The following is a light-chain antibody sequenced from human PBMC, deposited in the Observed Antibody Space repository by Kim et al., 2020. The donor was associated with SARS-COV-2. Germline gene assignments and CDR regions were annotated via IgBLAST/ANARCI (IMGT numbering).Light chain of an antibody. J-gene: IGKJ4*01. Sequence: SPGKIATLSYRASHSVSSNLDLYQQKPGQAPRLLIYGASTRATGIPARFSGSGSGTEFTLTISSLQSEDFAVYYCQQYNNWPPLTFGGGTKVDIK. CDR1: HSVSSN. CDR3: QQYNNWPPLT. V-gene: IGKV3-15*01. CDR2: GAS.